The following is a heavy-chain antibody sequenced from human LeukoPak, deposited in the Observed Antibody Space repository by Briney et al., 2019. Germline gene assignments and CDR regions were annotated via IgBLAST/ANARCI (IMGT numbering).Heavy chain of an antibody. V-gene: IGHV4-30-4*01. J-gene: IGHJ4*02. CDR3: ARGSPSIFGVVQGFDY. Sequence: SETLSLTCTVSGGSISSGDYYWSWIRQPPGKGLEWIGYIYYSGSTYYNPSLKSRVTISVDTSKNQFSLKLSSVTAADTAVYYCARGSPSIFGVVQGFDYWGQGTLVTVSS. CDR1: GGSISSGDYY. CDR2: IYYSGST. D-gene: IGHD3-3*01.